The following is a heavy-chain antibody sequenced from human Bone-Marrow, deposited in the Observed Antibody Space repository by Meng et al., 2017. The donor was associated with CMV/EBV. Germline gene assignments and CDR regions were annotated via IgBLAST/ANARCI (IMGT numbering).Heavy chain of an antibody. V-gene: IGHV3-21*01. D-gene: IGHD4/OR15-4a*01. Sequence: GESLKISCAGSGFTFRKFTINWVRQAPGKGLEWVSSISSNGYYIYYAESLRGRFTISRDNAKNSLYLQMNSLRDDDTAVYYCAREAGAGHSSSGWFDPWGQGTLVTVSS. J-gene: IGHJ5*02. CDR1: GFTFRKFT. CDR3: AREAGAGHSSSGWFDP. CDR2: ISSNGYYI.